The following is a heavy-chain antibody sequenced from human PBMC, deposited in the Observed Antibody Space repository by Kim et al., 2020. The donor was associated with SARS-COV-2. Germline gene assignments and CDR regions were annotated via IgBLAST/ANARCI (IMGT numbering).Heavy chain of an antibody. V-gene: IGHV4-39*01. Sequence: SETLSLTCTVSGGSISSSSYYWGWIRQPPGKGLEWIGSIYYSGSTYYNPSLKSRVTISVDTSKNQFSLKLSSVTAADTAVYYCARRVRIAARRAGGDYYYGMDVWGQGTTVTVSS. CDR1: GGSISSSSYY. CDR3: ARRVRIAARRAGGDYYYGMDV. CDR2: IYYSGST. J-gene: IGHJ6*02. D-gene: IGHD6-6*01.